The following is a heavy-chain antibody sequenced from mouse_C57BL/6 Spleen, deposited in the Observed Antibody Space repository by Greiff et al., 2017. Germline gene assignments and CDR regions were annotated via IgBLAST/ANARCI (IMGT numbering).Heavy chain of an antibody. CDR3: AREGFYYYYDACYCDY. D-gene: IGHD2-4*01. CDR1: GYTFTSYW. CDR2: INPCNGGT. J-gene: IGHJ2*01. V-gene: IGHV1-53*01. Sequence: QVQLQQPGTELVKPGASVTLSCKASGYTFTSYWMHWVKQRPGQGLEWIGNINPCNGGTNYNEKFQSKATLTVDKSSSTAYMQLSSLTSEDSAVYYGAREGFYYYYDACYCDYWGQGTTLTVSS.